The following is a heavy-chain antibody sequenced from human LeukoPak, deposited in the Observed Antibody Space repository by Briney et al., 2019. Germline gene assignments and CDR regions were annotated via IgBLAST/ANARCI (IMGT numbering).Heavy chain of an antibody. D-gene: IGHD3-22*01. CDR3: AKDRPGYYYDSSGYYDY. J-gene: IGHJ4*02. Sequence: GGVLRLSCAASGFTFSSYAMSWVRQAPGKGLEWVSAISGSGGSTYYADSVKGRFTISRDNSKNTLYLQMNSLRAEDTAVYYCAKDRPGYYYDSSGYYDYWGQGTLVTVSS. V-gene: IGHV3-23*01. CDR1: GFTFSSYA. CDR2: ISGSGGST.